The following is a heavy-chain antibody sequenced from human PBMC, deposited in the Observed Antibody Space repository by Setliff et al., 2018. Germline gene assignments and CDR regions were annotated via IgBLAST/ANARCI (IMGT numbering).Heavy chain of an antibody. CDR3: ARADYGDYGNWFDP. CDR2: MYHSGSV. CDR1: GYSISSGYY. Sequence: SETLSLTCTVSGYSISSGYYWGWIRQPPGKGLEWIGNMYHSGSVYYNPSLKSRVTISVDTSKNQFSLKLSSVTAADTAVYYCARADYGDYGNWFDPWGQGTLVTVSS. J-gene: IGHJ5*02. D-gene: IGHD4-17*01. V-gene: IGHV4-38-2*02.